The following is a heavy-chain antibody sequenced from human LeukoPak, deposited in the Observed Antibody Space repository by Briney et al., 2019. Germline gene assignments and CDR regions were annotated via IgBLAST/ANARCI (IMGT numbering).Heavy chain of an antibody. CDR2: IDSSGNT. J-gene: IGHJ6*03. V-gene: IGHV3-53*01. D-gene: IGHD6-13*01. CDR3: ARDPVVASPGPFYYHYMDV. Sequence: GGSLRLSCAASGFAVSSNYMSWVRQPPGPGLEWLSLIDSSGNTFYADSVKGRFTISRDYLKNTLFLQMNSLRAEDTALYYCARDPVVASPGPFYYHYMDVWGKGTTVTVSS. CDR1: GFAVSSNY.